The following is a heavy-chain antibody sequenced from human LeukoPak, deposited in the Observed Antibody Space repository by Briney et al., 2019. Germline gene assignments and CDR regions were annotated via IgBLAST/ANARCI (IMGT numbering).Heavy chain of an antibody. V-gene: IGHV3-30-3*01. CDR1: GFTFSNYA. D-gene: IGHD6-19*01. J-gene: IGHJ4*02. CDR3: ASSDSYGYSSGFADY. CDR2: ISYDGSNK. Sequence: GGSLRLSCAASGFTFSNYAMHWVRQAPGKGLEWVAVISYDGSNKYYADSVKGRFTISRDNSKNTLYLQMNSLRAEDTAVYYCASSDSYGYSSGFADYWGQGTLVTVSS.